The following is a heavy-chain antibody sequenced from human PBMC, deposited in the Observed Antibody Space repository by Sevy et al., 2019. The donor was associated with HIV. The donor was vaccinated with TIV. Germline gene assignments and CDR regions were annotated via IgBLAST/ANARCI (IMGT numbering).Heavy chain of an antibody. CDR1: GFIFNSFG. D-gene: IGHD6-13*01. CDR2: ISYDGTKK. Sequence: GGSLRLSCAASGFIFNSFGMHWVRQAPGKGLESVAVISYDGTKKYYADSVKGRFTISRDNSKNTLYLQMNSLRAEDTAVYSCAKDSMAAGYNYYCMDVWGQGTMVTVSS. V-gene: IGHV3-30*18. J-gene: IGHJ6*02. CDR3: AKDSMAAGYNYYCMDV.